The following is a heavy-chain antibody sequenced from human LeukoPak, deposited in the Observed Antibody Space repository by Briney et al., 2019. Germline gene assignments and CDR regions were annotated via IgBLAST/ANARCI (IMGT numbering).Heavy chain of an antibody. Sequence: SQTLSLTCAISGDTVSSNIDSWNWIRQSPSRGLEWLGRTYYRSKWYNDYAVSVKSRITINPDTSKNQFSLQLNSVTPEDTAVYYCAIGDCSGTSCCLDYWGQGTLVTVSS. CDR1: GDTVSSNIDS. V-gene: IGHV6-1*01. D-gene: IGHD2-2*01. CDR2: TYYRSKWYN. CDR3: AIGDCSGTSCCLDY. J-gene: IGHJ4*02.